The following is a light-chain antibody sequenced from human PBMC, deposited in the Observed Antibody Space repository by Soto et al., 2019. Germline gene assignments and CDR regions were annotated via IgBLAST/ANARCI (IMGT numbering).Light chain of an antibody. CDR2: GAF. CDR1: PSVTNY. CDR3: QQRSNWPS. J-gene: IGKJ5*01. V-gene: IGKV3-11*01. Sequence: EILLTQSPGTLSLSPGERATLSCRASPSVTNYLAWYQQKPGQPHRLLIYGAFNRAAGIPARFSGSGSGTDFTLTISSLEPEDFAVYYCQQRSNWPSFGQGTRLEIK.